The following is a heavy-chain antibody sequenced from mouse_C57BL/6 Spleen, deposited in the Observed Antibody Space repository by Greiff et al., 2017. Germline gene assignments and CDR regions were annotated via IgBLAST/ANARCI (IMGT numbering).Heavy chain of an antibody. Sequence: VQLKESVAELVRPGASVKLSCTASGFNIKNTSMHWVKQRPEQGLEWIGRIDPADGNTKYDPKFQGKATITADTSSNTAYLQLSSLTSVNTAIYYGDRDDGSIFDYWGQGTTLTVSS. J-gene: IGHJ2*01. D-gene: IGHD1-1*01. CDR3: DRDDGSIFDY. V-gene: IGHV14-3*01. CDR2: IDPADGNT. CDR1: GFNIKNTS.